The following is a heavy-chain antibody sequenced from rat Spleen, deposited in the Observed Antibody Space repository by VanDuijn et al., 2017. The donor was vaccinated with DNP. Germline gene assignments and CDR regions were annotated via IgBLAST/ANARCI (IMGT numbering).Heavy chain of an antibody. CDR1: GFSLTSNS. Sequence: VQLKESGPGLVQPSQTLSLTCTVAGFSLTSNSVHWVRQPPGKGLEWMGVIWNNGGTRYNSVLKSRLSISKDTSKSQVFLKMNSLQTEDTATYYCTQTGDPGMTGFDYWGQGVMVTVSS. CDR2: IWNNGGT. V-gene: IGHV2-41*01. CDR3: TQTGDPGMTGFDY. D-gene: IGHD1-4*01. J-gene: IGHJ2*01.